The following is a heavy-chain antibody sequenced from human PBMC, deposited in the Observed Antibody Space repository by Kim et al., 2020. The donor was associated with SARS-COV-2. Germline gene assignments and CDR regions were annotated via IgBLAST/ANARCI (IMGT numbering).Heavy chain of an antibody. Sequence: GGSLRLSCAASGFTFENYAMNWVRQVPGRRLEWVSSIDGSGTDTYYADSVKGRFTISRDSSKNTVYLLMSRLRAEDTALYYCVKATLPACTKVTCSYFDCSGQRT. CDR3: VKATLPACTKVTCSYFDC. D-gene: IGHD2-8*01. CDR2: IDGSGTDT. V-gene: IGHV3-23*01. CDR1: GFTFENYA. J-gene: IGHJ4*02.